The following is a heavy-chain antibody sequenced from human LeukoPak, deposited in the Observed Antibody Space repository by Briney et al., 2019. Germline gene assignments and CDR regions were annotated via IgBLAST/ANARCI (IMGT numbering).Heavy chain of an antibody. D-gene: IGHD3-10*01. CDR2: ISCSGWSS. J-gene: IGHJ4*02. CDR1: GFTFTSHA. V-gene: IGHV3-23*01. Sequence: GSLRLSCAAPGFTFTSHAMSWVRQAPGKGLEWVSGISCSGWSSHYADSVKGRFTLSRDNSKSTLSLQMNSLSAEDTAVYYCAEEYGSGSYYYDYGGQETLVTVSS. CDR3: AEEYGSGSYYYDY.